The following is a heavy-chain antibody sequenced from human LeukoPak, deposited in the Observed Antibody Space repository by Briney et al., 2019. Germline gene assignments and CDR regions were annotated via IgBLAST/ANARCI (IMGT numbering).Heavy chain of an antibody. CDR2: IRSTGSST. J-gene: IGHJ5*02. D-gene: IGHD3-3*01. CDR1: GFTFRDYY. V-gene: IGHV3-11*04. CDR3: ARVYYASWSGQPLSQHWLDP. Sequence: GGSLRLSCTASGFTFRDYYVTWIRQAPGKGLGWVSYIRSTGSSTAYADSVKGRFAISRDNAKNSLYLQMNGLRVEDTAVYYCARVYYASWSGQPLSQHWLDPWGQGTLVTVSS.